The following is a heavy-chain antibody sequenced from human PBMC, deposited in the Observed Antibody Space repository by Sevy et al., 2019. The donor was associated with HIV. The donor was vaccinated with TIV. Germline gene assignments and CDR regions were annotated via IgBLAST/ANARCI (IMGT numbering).Heavy chain of an antibody. CDR1: GFSFSNAW. CDR3: TTMGYHGSFDI. V-gene: IGHV3-15*01. J-gene: IGHJ3*02. Sequence: GGSLRLSCAASGFSFSNAWMSWVRQAPGKGLEWVGRIKSKTDGGTIDYAAPVKGRLNISRDDSKNTLYLQMNSLKTEDTGVYYSTTMGYHGSFDIWGQGTMVTVSS. D-gene: IGHD3-16*02. CDR2: IKSKTDGGTI.